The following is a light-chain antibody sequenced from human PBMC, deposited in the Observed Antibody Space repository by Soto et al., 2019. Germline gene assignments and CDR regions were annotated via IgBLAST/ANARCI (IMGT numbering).Light chain of an antibody. CDR2: DAS. V-gene: IGKV1-33*01. CDR3: QQYDSLPPLI. Sequence: DIQMTQSPSSLSASVGDRVTITCQAGQDISNYLNWYQQKPGKAPTLLIYDASNLETGVPSRFSGSGSGTDFTFTITSLQPEDVATYYCQQYDSLPPLIFGGGTKVEIK. CDR1: QDISNY. J-gene: IGKJ4*01.